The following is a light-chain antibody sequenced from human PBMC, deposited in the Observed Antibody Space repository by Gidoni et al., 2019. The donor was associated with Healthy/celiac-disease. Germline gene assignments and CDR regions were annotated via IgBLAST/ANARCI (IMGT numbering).Light chain of an antibody. CDR3: QQYGSARGT. V-gene: IGKV3-20*01. CDR2: GAS. CDR1: QSVSSSY. Sequence: DIVLTQSPGTLSLSPGERATLSCRASQSVSSSYLAWYQQKPGQAPRLLIYGASSRATGIPDRFSGSGSGTDFTLTISRLEPEDFAVYYCQQYGSARGTFXXXTKLEIK. J-gene: IGKJ2*02.